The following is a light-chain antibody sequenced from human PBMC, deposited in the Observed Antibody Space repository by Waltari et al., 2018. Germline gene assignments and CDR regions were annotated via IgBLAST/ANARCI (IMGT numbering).Light chain of an antibody. CDR2: DVS. CDR3: QQYDSLTLLT. Sequence: DIQMTQSPSSLSASVVEQVTITCRASQDISNHLSWFQQKPGKAPKLLIYDVSKLETGVASRFSGGGSRADFTLIINDVQPEDVATYYCQQYDSLTLLTFGQGTRLE. CDR1: QDISNH. V-gene: IGKV1-33*01. J-gene: IGKJ5*01.